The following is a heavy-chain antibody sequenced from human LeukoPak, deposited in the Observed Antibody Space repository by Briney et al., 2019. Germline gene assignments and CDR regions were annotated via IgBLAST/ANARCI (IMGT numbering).Heavy chain of an antibody. D-gene: IGHD3-9*01. CDR1: GFTFGSYA. V-gene: IGHV3-23*01. CDR2: ISGSGGST. CDR3: AKIASFDDAFDI. Sequence: HPGGSLRLSCAASGFTFGSYAMSWVRQAPGKGLEWVSAISGSGGSTYYADSVKGRFTISRDNSKNTLYLQMNSLRAEDTAVYYCAKIASFDDAFDIWGQGTMVTVSS. J-gene: IGHJ3*02.